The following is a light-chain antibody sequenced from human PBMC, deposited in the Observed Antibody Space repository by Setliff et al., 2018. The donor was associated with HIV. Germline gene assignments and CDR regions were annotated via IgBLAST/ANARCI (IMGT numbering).Light chain of an antibody. CDR3: CSYAGSYTSLYV. V-gene: IGLV2-11*01. CDR2: DVT. CDR1: SSDVGSYNR. J-gene: IGLJ1*01. Sequence: QSALTQPPSVSGSPGQSVTISCTGTSSDVGSYNRVSWYQQPPGTAPKLMIYDVTKRPSGVPDRFSGSKSGNTASLTISGLQSEDEADYYCCSYAGSYTSLYVFGTGTKVTVL.